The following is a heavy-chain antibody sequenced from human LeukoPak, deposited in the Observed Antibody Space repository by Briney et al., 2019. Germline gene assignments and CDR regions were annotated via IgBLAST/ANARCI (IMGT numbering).Heavy chain of an antibody. D-gene: IGHD3-16*01. Sequence: SETLSLTCAVYGGSFSGYYWSWIRQPPGKGLEWIGEINHSGSTNYNPSLKSRVTISVDTSKNQFSLKLSSVTAADTAVYYCAIRDYGGGYFDYWGQGTLVTVSS. J-gene: IGHJ4*02. CDR1: GGSFSGYY. CDR2: INHSGST. V-gene: IGHV4-34*01. CDR3: AIRDYGGGYFDY.